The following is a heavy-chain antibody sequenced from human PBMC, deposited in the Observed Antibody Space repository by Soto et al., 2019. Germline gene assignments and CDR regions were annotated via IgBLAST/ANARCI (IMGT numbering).Heavy chain of an antibody. CDR2: IYYSGST. Sequence: SETLSLTCTVSGGSISSGDYYWSWIRQPPGKGLEWIGYIYYSGSTYYNPSLKSRVTISVDPSKNQFSLKLSSVTAADTAVYYCARDSGRGYSYGYPFGYFDYWGQGTLVTVSS. CDR3: ARDSGRGYSYGYPFGYFDY. CDR1: GGSISSGDYY. J-gene: IGHJ4*02. D-gene: IGHD5-18*01. V-gene: IGHV4-30-4*01.